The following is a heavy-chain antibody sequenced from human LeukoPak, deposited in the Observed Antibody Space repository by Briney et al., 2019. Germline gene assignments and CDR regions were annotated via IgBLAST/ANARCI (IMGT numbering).Heavy chain of an antibody. D-gene: IGHD3-22*01. J-gene: IGHJ4*02. CDR1: GFTFSSYA. V-gene: IGHV3-23*01. CDR3: AKWGYYDSSGYPY. Sequence: PGGSLRLSCAASGFTFSSYAMSWVRQAPGKGLEWVSALSGSGGSAYYADSVKGRFTISRDNSKNTLYLQMNSLRAEDTAVYYCAKWGYYDSSGYPYWGQGTLVTVSS. CDR2: LSGSGGSA.